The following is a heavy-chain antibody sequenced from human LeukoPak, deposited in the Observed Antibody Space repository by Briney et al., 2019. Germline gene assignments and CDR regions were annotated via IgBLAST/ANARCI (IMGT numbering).Heavy chain of an antibody. CDR1: GFTFSSYW. D-gene: IGHD2-2*01. V-gene: IGHV3-74*01. Sequence: PGGSLRLSCAASGFTFSSYWMHWVRQAPGKGLVWVSRINSDGSSTSYADSVKGRFTISRDNAKNTLYLQMNSPRAEDTAVYYCARAYQLLWPSDYWGQGTLVTVSS. CDR2: INSDGSST. CDR3: ARAYQLLWPSDY. J-gene: IGHJ4*02.